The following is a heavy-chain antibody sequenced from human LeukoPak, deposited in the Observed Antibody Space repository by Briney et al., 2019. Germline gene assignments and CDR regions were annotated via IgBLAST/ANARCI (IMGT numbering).Heavy chain of an antibody. D-gene: IGHD6-25*01. CDR3: ATLLSNAAFDY. CDR1: GYTFTGYY. CDR2: INPNSGGT. J-gene: IGHJ4*02. Sequence: ASVKVSCKASGYTFTGYYMHWVRQAPGQGREWMGWINPNSGGTNYAQKFQGRVTMTRDTSISTAYMEPSRLRSDDTAVYYCATLLSNAAFDYWGQGTLVTVSS. V-gene: IGHV1-2*02.